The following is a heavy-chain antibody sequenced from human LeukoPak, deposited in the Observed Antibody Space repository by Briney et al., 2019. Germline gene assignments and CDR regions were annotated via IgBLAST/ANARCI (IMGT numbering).Heavy chain of an antibody. CDR3: ARRRLLLWFGGD. Sequence: SETLSLTCTVSGDSISSSNCYWSWIRQPPGKGLEWIGEINHSGSTNYNPSLKSRVTISVDTSKNQFSLKLSSVTAADTAVYYCARRRLLLWFGGDWGQGTLVTVSS. V-gene: IGHV4-39*07. CDR1: GDSISSSNCY. D-gene: IGHD3-10*01. J-gene: IGHJ4*02. CDR2: INHSGST.